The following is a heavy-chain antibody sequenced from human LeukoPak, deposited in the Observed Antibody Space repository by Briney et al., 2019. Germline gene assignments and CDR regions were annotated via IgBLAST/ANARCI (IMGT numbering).Heavy chain of an antibody. CDR3: ARYFCTSTICYLFDY. D-gene: IGHD2-2*01. CDR1: GFTLSSYW. CDR2: RKPDGSEK. Sequence: GGSLRLSCTASGFTLSSYWMSLVRQAPGKGLEWVAKRKPDGSEKYYVDSVKDRFTISRDNAKNSLYLQMNSLRAEDTAVYYCARYFCTSTICYLFDYWGQGTLVTVSS. V-gene: IGHV3-7*01. J-gene: IGHJ4*02.